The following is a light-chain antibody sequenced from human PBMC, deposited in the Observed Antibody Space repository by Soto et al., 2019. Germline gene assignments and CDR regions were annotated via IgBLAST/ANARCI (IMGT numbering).Light chain of an antibody. Sequence: QAVVTQPPSASGTPGQRVTISCYGSSPNIGGNGVYWYQQLPGTAPKLLIYGSNQRPSGVPDRFSDSKSGTSASLAISGLRSEDEAEYYCAAWDDSLRGTVFGGGTKLTVL. J-gene: IGLJ2*01. V-gene: IGLV1-47*01. CDR3: AAWDDSLRGTV. CDR1: SPNIGGNG. CDR2: GSN.